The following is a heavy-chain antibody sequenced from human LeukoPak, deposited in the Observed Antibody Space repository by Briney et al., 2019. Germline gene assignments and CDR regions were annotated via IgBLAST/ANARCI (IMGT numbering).Heavy chain of an antibody. CDR3: ATSGSYPGYAFDI. Sequence: VASVKISCKVSGYTFTDYYMHWVQQAPGKGLEWMGGFDPEDGETIYAQKFQGRVTMTEDTSTDTAYMELSSLRSEDTAVYYCATSGSYPGYAFDIWGQGTMVTVSS. D-gene: IGHD1-26*01. CDR1: GYTFTDYY. J-gene: IGHJ3*02. CDR2: FDPEDGET. V-gene: IGHV1-69-2*01.